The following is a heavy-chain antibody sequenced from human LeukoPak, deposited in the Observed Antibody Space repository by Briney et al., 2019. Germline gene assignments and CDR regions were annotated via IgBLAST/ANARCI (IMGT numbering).Heavy chain of an antibody. D-gene: IGHD3-22*01. J-gene: IGHJ4*02. CDR2: IRYDGSNE. CDR3: ANDRAIVVPGLLDY. V-gene: IGHV3-30*02. CDR1: AFTFSSFG. Sequence: GGSLRLSCAASAFTFSSFGMHWVRQAPGKGLEWVAFIRYDGSNEYYADSLKGRFTISRDNSKNTLSLQMNSLRAEDTAMYFCANDRAIVVPGLLDYWGQGTLVTVSS.